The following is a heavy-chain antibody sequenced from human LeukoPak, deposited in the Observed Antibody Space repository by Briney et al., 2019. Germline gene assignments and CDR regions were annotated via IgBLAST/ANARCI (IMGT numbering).Heavy chain of an antibody. J-gene: IGHJ5*02. V-gene: IGHV7-4-1*02. CDR2: INTNTGNP. CDR1: GYTFTSYG. D-gene: IGHD6-19*01. Sequence: ASVKVSCKASGYTFTSYGISWVRQAPGQGLEWMGWINTNTGNPTYAQGFTGRFVFSLDTSVSTAYLQISSLKAEDTAVYYCARAPIDIPIGSPVAVGRVFDPWGQGTLVTVSS. CDR3: ARAPIDIPIGSPVAVGRVFDP.